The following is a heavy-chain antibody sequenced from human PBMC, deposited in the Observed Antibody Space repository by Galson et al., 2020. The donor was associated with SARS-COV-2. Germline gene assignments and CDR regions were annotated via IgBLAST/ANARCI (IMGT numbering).Heavy chain of an antibody. D-gene: IGHD2-21*01. J-gene: IGHJ4*02. Sequence: SETLSLTCAVYGGSFSGYYWSWIRQPPGKGLEWIGEINSSGSTNYNPSLKSRVTISVDTSKNHFSLKLSSGTAADTAVYYCAREENFFLVRTAARVCYFDYWGRGTLATVST. V-gene: IGHV4-34*01. CDR2: INSSGST. CDR3: AREENFFLVRTAARVCYFDY. CDR1: GGSFSGYY.